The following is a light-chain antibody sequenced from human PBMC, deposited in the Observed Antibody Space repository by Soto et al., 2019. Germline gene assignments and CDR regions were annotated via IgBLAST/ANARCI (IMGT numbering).Light chain of an antibody. J-gene: IGLJ2*01. Sequence: QSVLTQPASVSGSPGQSITISCTGISSYVGSYKYVSWYQPHPGKAPKLLIYEVTYRPSGVSSRFSGSKSGNTASLTISGLQAEDEADYYCSSYTSSSTLNVLFGGGTQLTVL. CDR1: SSYVGSYKY. V-gene: IGLV2-14*01. CDR3: SSYTSSSTLNVL. CDR2: EVT.